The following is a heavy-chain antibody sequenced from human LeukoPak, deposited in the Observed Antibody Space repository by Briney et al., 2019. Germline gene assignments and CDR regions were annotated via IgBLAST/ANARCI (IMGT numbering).Heavy chain of an antibody. D-gene: IGHD3-16*02. V-gene: IGHV4-39*07. Sequence: SETLSLTCTVSGGSISSSSYYWGWIRQPPGKGLEWIGSIYYSGSTYYNPSLKSRVTISVDTSKNQFSLKLSSVTAADTAVYYCARDLTPRRLSAPDYWGQGTLVTVSS. J-gene: IGHJ4*02. CDR3: ARDLTPRRLSAPDY. CDR1: GGSISSSSYY. CDR2: IYYSGST.